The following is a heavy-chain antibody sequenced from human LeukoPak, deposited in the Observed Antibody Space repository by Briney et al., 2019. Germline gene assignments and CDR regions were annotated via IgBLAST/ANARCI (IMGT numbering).Heavy chain of an antibody. J-gene: IGHJ6*02. CDR1: GGTFSSYA. V-gene: IGHV1-69*04. CDR3: ARDQSTYYYGSVTSYYYGIDV. D-gene: IGHD3-10*01. Sequence: SVKVSCKASGGTFSSYAISWVRQAPGQGLEWMGRMIPILGIANYAQKFQGRVTITADNSTSTAYMELSSLRSEDTAVYYCARDQSTYYYGSVTSYYYGIDVWGQGTTVTVSS. CDR2: MIPILGIA.